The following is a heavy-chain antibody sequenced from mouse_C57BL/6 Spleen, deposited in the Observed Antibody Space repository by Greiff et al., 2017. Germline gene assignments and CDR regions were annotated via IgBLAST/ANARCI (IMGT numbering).Heavy chain of an antibody. CDR1: GFTFSSYG. J-gene: IGHJ1*03. CDR3: ARQSDYGSSWYFDV. Sequence: EVNVVESGGDLVKPGGSLKLSCAASGFTFSSYGMSWVRQTPDKRLEWVATISSGGSYTSYPDSVKGRFTISRDNAKNTLYLQMSSLKSEDTAMYYCARQSDYGSSWYFDVWGTGTTVTVSS. CDR2: ISSGGSYT. V-gene: IGHV5-6*01. D-gene: IGHD1-1*01.